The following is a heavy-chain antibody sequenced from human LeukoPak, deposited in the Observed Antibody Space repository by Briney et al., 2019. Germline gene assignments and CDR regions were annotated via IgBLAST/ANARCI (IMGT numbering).Heavy chain of an antibody. CDR2: ISAYNGNT. CDR3: ARGFIDYYDSSGCYFPFDY. D-gene: IGHD3-22*01. Sequence: ASVKVSCKASGYTFTSYGISWVRQAPGQGLEWMGWISAYNGNTNYAQKLQGRVTMTTVTSTSTAYMELRSLRSDDTAVYYCARGFIDYYDSSGCYFPFDYWGQGTLVTVSS. V-gene: IGHV1-18*01. J-gene: IGHJ4*02. CDR1: GYTFTSYG.